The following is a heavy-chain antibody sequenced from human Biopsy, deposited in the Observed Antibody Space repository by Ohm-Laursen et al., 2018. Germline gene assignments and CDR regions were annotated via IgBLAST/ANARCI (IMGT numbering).Heavy chain of an antibody. CDR3: ARHPTGFWVDP. CDR1: GGFISSSSYY. J-gene: IGHJ5*02. Sequence: SQTLSLTCTVSGGFISSSSYYWGWIRQPPGKGLEWIGSIYNTETTFYNPSLKSRVTISVDTSTNQFSLKVSSVTAADTALYFCARHPTGFWVDPWGHGTLVTVSS. CDR2: IYNTETT. V-gene: IGHV4-39*01.